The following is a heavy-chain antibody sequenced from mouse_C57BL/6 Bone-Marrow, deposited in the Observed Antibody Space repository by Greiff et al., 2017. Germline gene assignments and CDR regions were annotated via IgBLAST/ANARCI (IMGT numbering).Heavy chain of an antibody. Sequence: EVQLVESGGDLVKPGGSLKLSCAASGFTFSSYGMSWVRQTPDKRLEWVATISSGGSYTYYPDSVKGRFTISRDNAKNTLYLQMSSLKSEDTAMYYCALSNYMFAYWGQGTLVTVSA. J-gene: IGHJ3*01. CDR1: GFTFSSYG. D-gene: IGHD2-5*01. CDR3: ALSNYMFAY. CDR2: ISSGGSYT. V-gene: IGHV5-6*01.